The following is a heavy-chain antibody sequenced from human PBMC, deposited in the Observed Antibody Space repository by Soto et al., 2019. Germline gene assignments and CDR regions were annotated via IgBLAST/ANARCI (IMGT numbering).Heavy chain of an antibody. CDR1: GGSISSGGYY. V-gene: IGHV4-31*03. CDR2: IYYSGST. D-gene: IGHD2-15*01. Sequence: SETLSLTCTVSGGSISSGGYYWSWIRQHPGKGLEWIGYIYYSGSTYYNPSLKSRVTISVDTSKNQFSLKLSSVTVAVTAVYYCARDGPISVIQTDYSQVDYYYYYVMDVWGQGTTVTVSS. CDR3: ARDGPISVIQTDYSQVDYYYYYVMDV. J-gene: IGHJ6*02.